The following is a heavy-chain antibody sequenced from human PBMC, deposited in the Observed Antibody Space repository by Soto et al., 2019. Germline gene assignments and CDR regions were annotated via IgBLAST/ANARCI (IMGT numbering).Heavy chain of an antibody. Sequence: ASVKVSCKASGYTFTSYGISWVRQAPGQGLEWMGWISAYNGNTNYAQKLQGRVTMTTDTSTSTAYMELRSLRSDDTAVYYCARNSGSYYRGDFDYWGQGTLVTAPQ. D-gene: IGHD1-26*01. CDR2: ISAYNGNT. V-gene: IGHV1-18*04. CDR1: GYTFTSYG. J-gene: IGHJ4*02. CDR3: ARNSGSYYRGDFDY.